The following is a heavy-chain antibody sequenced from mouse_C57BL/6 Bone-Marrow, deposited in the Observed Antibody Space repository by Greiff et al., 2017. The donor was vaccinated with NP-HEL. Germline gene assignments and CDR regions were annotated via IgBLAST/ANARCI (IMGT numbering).Heavy chain of an antibody. Sequence: EVKLEESGGGLVQPGGSMKLSCAASGFTFSDAWMDWVRQSPEKGLEWVAEIRNKANNHATSYAESVQGRFTISRDDSKSSVYLQMNSLMAEDTGIYYCTPLYYGNYVRFAYWGQGTLVTVSA. J-gene: IGHJ3*01. D-gene: IGHD2-1*01. V-gene: IGHV6-6*01. CDR1: GFTFSDAW. CDR3: TPLYYGNYVRFAY. CDR2: IRNKANNHAT.